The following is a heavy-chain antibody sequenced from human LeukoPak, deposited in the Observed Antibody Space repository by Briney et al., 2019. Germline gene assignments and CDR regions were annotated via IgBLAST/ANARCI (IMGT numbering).Heavy chain of an antibody. Sequence: GGSLRLSCVASGFTFSSYSMNWVRQAPGKGLEWVSYIGSSSSTIYYADSVKGRFTISRDTAKNSLYLQINSLRDEDTAVYYCARASSGYGSHYYFYGMDVWGQGTTVTVSS. CDR2: IGSSSSTI. CDR3: ARASSGYGSHYYFYGMDV. D-gene: IGHD3-22*01. J-gene: IGHJ6*02. V-gene: IGHV3-48*02. CDR1: GFTFSSYS.